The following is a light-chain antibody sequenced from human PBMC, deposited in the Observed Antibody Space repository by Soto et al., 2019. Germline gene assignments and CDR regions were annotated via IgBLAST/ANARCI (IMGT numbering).Light chain of an antibody. CDR2: GAS. Sequence: EIMLTQSPGTLSLSPGERATLSCRASQSVTNSFLAWYQQKPGQGPRLLIYGASSRATGIPDRFSGSGSGTDFTLTISRLEPEDFATYYCQHYNSYSEAFGQGTKVELK. V-gene: IGKV3-20*01. CDR1: QSVTNSF. CDR3: QHYNSYSEA. J-gene: IGKJ1*01.